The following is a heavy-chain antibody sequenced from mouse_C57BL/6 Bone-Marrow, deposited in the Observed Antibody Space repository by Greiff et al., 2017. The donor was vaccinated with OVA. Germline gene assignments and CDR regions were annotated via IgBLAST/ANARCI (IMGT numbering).Heavy chain of an antibody. D-gene: IGHD1-1*01. Sequence: EVKLVESGPELVKPGASVKIPCKASGYTFTDYNMDWVKQSHGKSLEWIGDINPNNGGTIYNQKFKGKATLTVDKSSSTAYMELRSLTSEDTAVYYCARSPTYGSSYVDYWGQGTSVTVSS. J-gene: IGHJ4*01. V-gene: IGHV1-18*01. CDR1: GYTFTDYN. CDR2: INPNNGGT. CDR3: ARSPTYGSSYVDY.